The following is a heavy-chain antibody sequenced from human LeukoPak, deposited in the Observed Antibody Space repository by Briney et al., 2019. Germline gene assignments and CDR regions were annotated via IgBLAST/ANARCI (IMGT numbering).Heavy chain of an antibody. CDR1: GFTFSNYY. J-gene: IGHJ4*01. CDR2: IKEDGSRK. CDR3: ARDEYPKEPTSRFDH. Sequence: GGSLRVSCTASGFTFSNYYMSWVRQAPGKGLEWVGHIKEDGSRKYYVDSVKGRFTFSRDNAKNSLYLQMSSLRVEDTAVYYCARDEYPKEPTSRFDHWGQGTMVTVSS. V-gene: IGHV3-7*01. D-gene: IGHD2/OR15-2a*01.